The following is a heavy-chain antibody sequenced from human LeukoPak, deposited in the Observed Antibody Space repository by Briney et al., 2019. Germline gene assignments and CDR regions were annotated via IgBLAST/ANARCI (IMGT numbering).Heavy chain of an antibody. CDR2: INAGNGNT. CDR3: ASERAGSTYDFEY. D-gene: IGHD3-3*01. J-gene: IGHJ4*02. V-gene: IGHV1-3*01. Sequence: ASVKVSCKASGYTFTSYDINWVRQATGQGLEWMGWINAGNGNTKYSQKFQGRVTITRDTSASTAYMELSSLRSEDTAVYYCASERAGSTYDFEYWGQGTLVTVSS. CDR1: GYTFTSYD.